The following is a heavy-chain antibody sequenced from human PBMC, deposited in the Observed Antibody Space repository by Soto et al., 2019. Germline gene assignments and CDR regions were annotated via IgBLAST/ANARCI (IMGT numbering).Heavy chain of an antibody. Sequence: QVQLQESGPGLVKPSETLSLTCTVSGGSISSYYWSWIRQPPGKGLEGFGYIYYSGSTNYNPSLKSRVTIAVDTSKNQFSLKLSSVTAADTAVYYCARVNYYDSNYGMDVWGQGTTVTVSS. J-gene: IGHJ6*02. D-gene: IGHD3-22*01. CDR2: IYYSGST. CDR3: ARVNYYDSNYGMDV. V-gene: IGHV4-59*01. CDR1: GGSISSYY.